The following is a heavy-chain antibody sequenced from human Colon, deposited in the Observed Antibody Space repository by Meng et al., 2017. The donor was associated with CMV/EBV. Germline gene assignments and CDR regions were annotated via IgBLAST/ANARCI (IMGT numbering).Heavy chain of an antibody. CDR1: GFTFSNAW. CDR2: IKSNTGGGTT. V-gene: IGHV3-15*01. J-gene: IGHJ4*02. CDR3: TTVSSSFNFDY. Sequence: GGSLRLSCAASGFTFSNAWMSWVRQAPGKGLEWVGRIKSNTGGGTTDYAAPVKGRFTISRDDSKHTLYLQMNSLKTEDTAVYYCTTVSSSFNFDYWGQGTLVTVSS. D-gene: IGHD6-6*01.